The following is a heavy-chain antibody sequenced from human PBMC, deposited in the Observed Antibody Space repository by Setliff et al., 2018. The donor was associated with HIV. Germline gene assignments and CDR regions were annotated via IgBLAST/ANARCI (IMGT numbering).Heavy chain of an antibody. CDR1: GYSFPNYW. CDR2: IYPDDSDT. CDR3: AKVGGPYDIGWYHGLDY. D-gene: IGHD6-19*01. V-gene: IGHV5-51*01. J-gene: IGHJ4*02. Sequence: PGESLTISCKGSGYSFPNYWIGWVRQMPGKGLEWMGIIYPDDSDTRYSPSFQGQVTISADESISTAYLQWSSLKASDTAMYFCAKVGGPYDIGWYHGLDYWGQGTLVTVSS.